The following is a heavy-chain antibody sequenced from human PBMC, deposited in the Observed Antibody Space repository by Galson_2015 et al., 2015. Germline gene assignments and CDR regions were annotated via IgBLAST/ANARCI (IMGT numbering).Heavy chain of an antibody. V-gene: IGHV3-23*01. J-gene: IGHJ6*02. CDR2: LSGSGGAT. CDR1: GFTFRNYV. Sequence: SLRLSCAASGFTFRNYVMNWIRQAPGKGLEWVSALSGSGGATFYADSVRGRFTISRDNSKDTLFLQMNTLTAEDTAIYYCAKTKVNPLSVGHLPDVWGQGTTVTVS. D-gene: IGHD1-26*01. CDR3: AKTKVNPLSVGHLPDV.